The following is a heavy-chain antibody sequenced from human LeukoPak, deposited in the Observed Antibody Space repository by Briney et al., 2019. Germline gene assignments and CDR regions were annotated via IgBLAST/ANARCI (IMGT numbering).Heavy chain of an antibody. CDR1: GYLFTKHC. V-gene: IGHV1-8*03. CDR3: ERGDNLGDMDV. D-gene: IGHD1-14*01. CDR2: MDPNTDNT. J-gene: IGHJ6*03. Sequence: GASVKVSCKASGYLFTKHCIYRVLEATGQGLEWMAWMDPNTDNTAYAQEFQGGVTITRNTSISAADMELRSLRAEGTAVYLSERGDNLGDMDVWGKGNTVTVSS.